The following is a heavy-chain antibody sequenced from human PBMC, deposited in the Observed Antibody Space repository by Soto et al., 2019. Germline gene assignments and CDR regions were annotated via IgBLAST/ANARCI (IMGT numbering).Heavy chain of an antibody. CDR2: ISSDGSST. CDR1: GFTLSNYW. Sequence: EVQLVESGGGLVQPGGSLRLSCAASGFTLSNYWMHWARQAPGKGLVWVSRISSDGSSTNYADSVKGRFTISRDNAKNTLHLQMNSLRAEDTAVYYCARVPYCSSSSCYSYFDSWGQGPLVTVSS. V-gene: IGHV3-74*01. D-gene: IGHD2-2*01. J-gene: IGHJ4*02. CDR3: ARVPYCSSSSCYSYFDS.